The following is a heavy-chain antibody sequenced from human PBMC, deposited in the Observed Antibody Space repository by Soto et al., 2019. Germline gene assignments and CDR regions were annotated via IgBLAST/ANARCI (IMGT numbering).Heavy chain of an antibody. CDR1: GFTFSSYA. V-gene: IGHV3-30-3*01. CDR3: ARGKKVYCSGDSCYGNWFDP. Sequence: QVQLVESGGGVVQPGRSLRLSCAASGFTFSSYAMHWVRQAPGKGLEWVAVISYDGSNKYYADSVKGRFTISRDNSKNTLYLQMNSLRAEDTAVYYCARGKKVYCSGDSCYGNWFDPWGQGTLVTVSS. CDR2: ISYDGSNK. J-gene: IGHJ5*02. D-gene: IGHD2-15*01.